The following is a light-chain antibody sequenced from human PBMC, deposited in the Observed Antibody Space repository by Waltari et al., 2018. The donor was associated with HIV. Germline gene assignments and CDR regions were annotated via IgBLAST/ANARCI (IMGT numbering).Light chain of an antibody. CDR3: ATWDDNLRGLL. CDR1: NSNIEYNT. J-gene: IGLJ3*02. Sequence: QYVLAQPPSASGTPGQRVAIPCSGSNSNIEYNTVHWNQQFPGTAPRLLIYANSQRPSGVPDRFSASKSGTSASLAITGLQTEDEAHYYCATWDDNLRGLLFGGGTKVTVL. V-gene: IGLV1-44*01. CDR2: ANS.